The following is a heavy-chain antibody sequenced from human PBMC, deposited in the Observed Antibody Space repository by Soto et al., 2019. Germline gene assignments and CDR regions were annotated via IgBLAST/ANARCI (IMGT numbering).Heavy chain of an antibody. D-gene: IGHD3-16*01. J-gene: IGHJ3*01. V-gene: IGHV3-30-3*01. CDR3: ARGGDAYVNAFDV. Sequence: QVQLVESGGGVVQPGRSLRVSCAASGFTFSSYAMHWVRQAPGKGLEWEAVISYDGSNKYYADSVKGRFTISRDNSKNTLYLQMNSLRAEDTAVYYCARGGDAYVNAFDVWGQGTMVTVSS. CDR2: ISYDGSNK. CDR1: GFTFSSYA.